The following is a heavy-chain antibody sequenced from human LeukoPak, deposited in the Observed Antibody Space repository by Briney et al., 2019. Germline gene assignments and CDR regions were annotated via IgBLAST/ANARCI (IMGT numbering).Heavy chain of an antibody. V-gene: IGHV4-34*01. J-gene: IGHJ5*02. Sequence: AETLSLTCAVYSVSFSGYYWSWIRQPPGKGLEWIGEINHSGSTSYNPSLKSRVTISVDTSKNQFSLKLSSVTAADTAVYYCARQQKVFLPTQKTRRWFDPWGQGTLVTVSS. CDR2: INHSGST. D-gene: IGHD2/OR15-2a*01. CDR1: SVSFSGYY. CDR3: ARQQKVFLPTQKTRRWFDP.